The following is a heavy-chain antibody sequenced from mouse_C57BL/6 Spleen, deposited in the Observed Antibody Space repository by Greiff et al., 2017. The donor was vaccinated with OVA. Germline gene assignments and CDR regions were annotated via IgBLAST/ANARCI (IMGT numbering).Heavy chain of an antibody. D-gene: IGHD2-4*01. V-gene: IGHV2-9-1*01. CDR1: GFSLTSYA. Sequence: VKLMESGPGLVAPSQSLSITCTVSGFSLTSYAISWVRQPPGKGLEWLGVIWTGGGTNYNSALKSRLSISKDNSKSQVVLKMNSLQTEDTARYYCARLPDYDYDGYFDVWGTGTTVTVSS. J-gene: IGHJ1*03. CDR3: ARLPDYDYDGYFDV. CDR2: IWTGGGT.